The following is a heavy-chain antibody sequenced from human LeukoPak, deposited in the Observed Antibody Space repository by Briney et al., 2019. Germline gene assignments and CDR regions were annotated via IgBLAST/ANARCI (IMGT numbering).Heavy chain of an antibody. Sequence: PGGSPRLSCAASGFAFSTYSMNWVRQAPGKGLEWISSITSTATYIYYADSVKGRFTISRDNTKNSLYLQMNSLRAEDTAVYFCARVAGGKFHLDYWGQGTQVTVSS. J-gene: IGHJ4*02. D-gene: IGHD6-13*01. V-gene: IGHV3-21*01. CDR2: ITSTATYI. CDR1: GFAFSTYS. CDR3: ARVAGGKFHLDY.